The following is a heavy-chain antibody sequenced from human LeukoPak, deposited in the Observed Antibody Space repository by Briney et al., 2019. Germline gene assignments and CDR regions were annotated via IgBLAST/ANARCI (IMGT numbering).Heavy chain of an antibody. CDR2: TDGIGGDS. J-gene: IGHJ4*02. CDR3: ATHMTTVTTAFDY. D-gene: IGHD4-17*01. V-gene: IGHV3-23*01. CDR1: GFTFSDFA. Sequence: GGSLRLSCVASGFTFSDFAMSWVRQTPGKRLEWVASTDGIGGDSYYADSVKGRFTISRDNSKNTLYLQMNSLRAEDTAVYYCATHMTTVTTAFDYWGQGTLVTVSS.